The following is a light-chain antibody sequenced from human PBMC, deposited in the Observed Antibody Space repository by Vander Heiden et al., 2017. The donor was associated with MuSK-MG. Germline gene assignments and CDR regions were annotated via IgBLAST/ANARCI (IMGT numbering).Light chain of an antibody. Sequence: DIQLTQSPSSLSASVGDRVTITCQASQDISNYLNWYQQKPGKAPKLLIYDASNLETGVPSRFSGSGSGTDFTVTISSLKPEDIATYYCQQYDKLRRTFGPGTKVEIK. V-gene: IGKV1-33*01. J-gene: IGKJ3*01. CDR2: DAS. CDR1: QDISNY. CDR3: QQYDKLRRT.